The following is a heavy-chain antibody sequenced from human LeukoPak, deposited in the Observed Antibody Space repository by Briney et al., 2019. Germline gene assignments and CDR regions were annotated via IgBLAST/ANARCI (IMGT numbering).Heavy chain of an antibody. CDR1: GYTLTELS. Sequence: ASVKVSCKVSGYTLTELSMHWVRQAPGKGLEWMGGFDPEDGETIYAQKFQGRVTMTEDTSTDTAYMELSSLRSEDTAVYYCATAFRPILVVTAAYAFDIWGQGTMVTVSS. CDR3: ATAFRPILVVTAAYAFDI. D-gene: IGHD2-2*01. J-gene: IGHJ3*02. CDR2: FDPEDGET. V-gene: IGHV1-24*01.